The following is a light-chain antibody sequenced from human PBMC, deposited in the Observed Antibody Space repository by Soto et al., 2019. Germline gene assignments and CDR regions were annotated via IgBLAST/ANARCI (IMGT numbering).Light chain of an antibody. V-gene: IGLV2-14*01. CDR3: SSYTSSTTLV. CDR1: SSDVGGYNY. CDR2: EVS. J-gene: IGLJ2*01. Sequence: QSALTQPASVSGSPGQSITISCTGTSSDVGGYNYVSWYQQHPGKAPKLVIYEVSNRPSGLSNRFSGSKSGNTASLTISGLQAEDEADYYCSSYTSSTTLVFGGGTKVTVL.